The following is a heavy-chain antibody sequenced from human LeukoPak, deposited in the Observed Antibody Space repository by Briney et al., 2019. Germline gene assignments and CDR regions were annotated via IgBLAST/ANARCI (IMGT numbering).Heavy chain of an antibody. CDR1: GFTFSSYA. CDR2: INQDGIEK. CDR3: AREAGNDILTGYYPY. J-gene: IGHJ4*02. D-gene: IGHD3-9*01. V-gene: IGHV3-7*05. Sequence: GGSLRLSCAASGFTFSSYAMSWIRQAPGKGLEWVANINQDGIEKYSVDSVKGRFTISRDNAKNSLYLQMNSLRAEDTAVYYCAREAGNDILTGYYPYWGQGTMVTVSS.